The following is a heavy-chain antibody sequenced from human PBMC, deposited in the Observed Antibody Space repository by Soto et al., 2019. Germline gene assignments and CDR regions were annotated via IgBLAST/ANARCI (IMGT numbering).Heavy chain of an antibody. Sequence: PGGSLRLSCAASGFTFSSYAMHWVRQAPGKGLEWVAVISYDGSNKYYADSVKGRFTISRDNSKNTLYLQMNSLRAEDTAVYYCARGSRGVLFDWSLYYFDYSGQGTLVSV. CDR1: GFTFSSYA. CDR2: ISYDGSNK. J-gene: IGHJ4*02. CDR3: ARGSRGVLFDWSLYYFDY. D-gene: IGHD3-9*01. V-gene: IGHV3-30-3*01.